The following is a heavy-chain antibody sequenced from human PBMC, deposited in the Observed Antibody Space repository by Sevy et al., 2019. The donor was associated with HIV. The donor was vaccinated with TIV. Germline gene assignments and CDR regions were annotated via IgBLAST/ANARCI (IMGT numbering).Heavy chain of an antibody. V-gene: IGHV3-30*18. CDR1: GFIFSNYG. Sequence: GGSLRLSCAASGFIFSNYGMHWVRQAPGKGLEWVAFVSDDGSTKYYTGSVRGRFSISRDNSKNTVYLQMNSLRVEDTAVYYCAKGSKATGSAFDIWGQGTMVTVSS. CDR3: AKGSKATGSAFDI. D-gene: IGHD1-1*01. J-gene: IGHJ3*02. CDR2: VSDDGSTK.